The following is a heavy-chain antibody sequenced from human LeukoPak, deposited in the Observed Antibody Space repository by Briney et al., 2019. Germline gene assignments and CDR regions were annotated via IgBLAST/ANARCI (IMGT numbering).Heavy chain of an antibody. D-gene: IGHD4-23*01. CDR1: GFTFDDYA. V-gene: IGHV3-9*01. Sequence: PGRSLRLSCAASGFTFDDYAMHWARQAPGQGLEWVSSIYWNSGIITYADSVRGRFTISRDNADNSLFLQMDSLRPEDTALYYCTKEETKYTFGNAFDYWGQGTLVTVSS. CDR2: IYWNSGII. J-gene: IGHJ4*02. CDR3: TKEETKYTFGNAFDY.